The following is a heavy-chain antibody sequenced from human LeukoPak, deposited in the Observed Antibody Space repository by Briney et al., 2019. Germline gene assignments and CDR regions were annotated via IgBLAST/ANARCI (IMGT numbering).Heavy chain of an antibody. J-gene: IGHJ3*02. CDR2: ISGSGGST. Sequence: GGSLRLSCAASGFTFSSYAMSWVRQAPGKGLEWVSAISGSGGSTYYADSVKGRFTISRDNSKNTLYLQMNSLRAEDTAVYYCAEDQGSRRYCSSTSCSRDAFDIWGQGTMVTVSS. CDR1: GFTFSSYA. D-gene: IGHD2-2*01. CDR3: AEDQGSRRYCSSTSCSRDAFDI. V-gene: IGHV3-23*01.